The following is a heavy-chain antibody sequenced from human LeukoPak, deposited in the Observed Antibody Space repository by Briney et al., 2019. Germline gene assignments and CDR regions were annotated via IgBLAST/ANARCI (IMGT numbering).Heavy chain of an antibody. CDR2: IIPIFGTA. V-gene: IGHV1-69*05. CDR3: ASGDYYDSSDFDY. CDR1: GGTFSSYA. J-gene: IGHJ4*02. Sequence: SVKVSCKAPGGTFSSYAISWVRQAPGQGLEWMGRIIPIFGTANYAQRFQGRVTITTDESTSTAYMELSSLRSEDTAVYYCASGDYYDSSDFDYWGQGTLVTVSS. D-gene: IGHD3-22*01.